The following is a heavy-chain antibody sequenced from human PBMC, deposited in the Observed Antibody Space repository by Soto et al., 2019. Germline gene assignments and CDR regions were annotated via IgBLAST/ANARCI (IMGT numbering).Heavy chain of an antibody. J-gene: IGHJ4*02. CDR2: ISAYNGKA. V-gene: IGHV1-18*04. CDR3: ARQHNDLSSESPDFDY. D-gene: IGHD3-3*01. Sequence: QVQLVQSGGEVKKPGASVKVSCKASGYNYSNYGVTWVRQAPGQGLEWMGWISAYNGKANYAPNIQDRVTMTIDTSTSTAYMEMRSLRSDDTAVYYCARQHNDLSSESPDFDYWGQGTLVTVSA. CDR1: GYNYSNYG.